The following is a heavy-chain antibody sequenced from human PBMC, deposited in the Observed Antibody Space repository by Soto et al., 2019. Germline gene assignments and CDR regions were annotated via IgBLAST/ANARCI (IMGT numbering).Heavy chain of an antibody. CDR3: ARDRAGGYGYGYDY. D-gene: IGHD5-18*01. Sequence: EVQLVESGGGLVQPGGSLRLSCAASGFTFSHYWMSWVRQAPGKGLEWVANINQDGSEKYYVDSVKGRFTISRDNAKNPLDLKMNSMRAEDTAVYYCARDRAGGYGYGYDYWGQGTLVTVSS. V-gene: IGHV3-7*01. J-gene: IGHJ4*02. CDR1: GFTFSHYW. CDR2: INQDGSEK.